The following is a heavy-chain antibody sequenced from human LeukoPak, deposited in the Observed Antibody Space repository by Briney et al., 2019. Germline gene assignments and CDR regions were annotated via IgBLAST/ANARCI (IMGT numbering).Heavy chain of an antibody. CDR3: ARVGANCSGGSCYPYYYYYYMDV. V-gene: IGHV1-18*01. CDR2: ISAYIGNT. D-gene: IGHD2-15*01. Sequence: ASVKVSCTASGYTFTTYGISWLRQAPGQGLEWVGWISAYIGNTKYAQQFKGRVNMTTTTSTSTAYMELRSLRSDDTAVYYCARVGANCSGGSCYPYYYYYYMDVWGKGTTVTVSS. J-gene: IGHJ6*03. CDR1: GYTFTTYG.